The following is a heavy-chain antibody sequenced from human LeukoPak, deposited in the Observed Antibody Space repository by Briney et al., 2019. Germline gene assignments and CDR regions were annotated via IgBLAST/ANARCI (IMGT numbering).Heavy chain of an antibody. CDR1: GFTVSGDY. J-gene: IGHJ4*02. CDR2: IKQDGSEK. CDR3: ARDATRGGDNDY. V-gene: IGHV3-7*01. D-gene: IGHD2-21*02. Sequence: GGSLRLSCVVSGFTVSGDYISWFRQAPGKGLEWVANIKQDGSEKYYVDSVKGRFTISRDNAKNSLYLQMNSLRAEDTAVYYCARDATRGGDNDYWGQGTRVIVSS.